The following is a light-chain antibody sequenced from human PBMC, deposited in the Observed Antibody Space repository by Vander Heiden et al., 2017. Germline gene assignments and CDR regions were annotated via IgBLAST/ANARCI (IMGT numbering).Light chain of an antibody. CDR2: GAS. Sequence: EIVLTQSPGILSLSPGERATLSCRASQRVRSSHLAWYQQKPGQPPRLLIYGASTRAAGIPDRFSGSGSGTDFTLTISRLEPEDFAVFHCQQYSSSPLTFGQGTKVEIK. V-gene: IGKV3-20*01. J-gene: IGKJ1*01. CDR3: QQYSSSPLT. CDR1: QRVRSSH.